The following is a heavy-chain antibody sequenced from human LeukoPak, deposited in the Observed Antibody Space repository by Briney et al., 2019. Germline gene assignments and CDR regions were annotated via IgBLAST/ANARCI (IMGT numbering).Heavy chain of an antibody. J-gene: IGHJ4*02. D-gene: IGHD3-10*01. CDR1: GFTFSSYS. CDR2: ISGSSTYI. V-gene: IGHV3-21*01. CDR3: ARDLQSGSGRHFDY. Sequence: GGSLRLSCAASGFTFSSYSINWVRQAPGKGPEWVSSISGSSTYIYYADSVKGRFTISRDNAKNSVYLQMNSLRAEDTAVYYCARDLQSGSGRHFDYWGQGSLVTVSS.